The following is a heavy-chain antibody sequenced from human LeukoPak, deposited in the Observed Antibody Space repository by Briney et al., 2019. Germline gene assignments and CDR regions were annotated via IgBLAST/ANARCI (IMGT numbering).Heavy chain of an antibody. CDR1: GFTFSNAW. J-gene: IGHJ4*02. CDR2: IKSKTAGGTT. CDR3: VTEYYGSYNY. Sequence: PGGSLRLSCAASGFTFSNAWMSWIRQAPGKGPEWVGHIKSKTAGGTTDYAAPVKGRFTISRDDSRATLYLQMSSLETEDTALYYCVTEYYGSYNYWGQGTLVTVSS. V-gene: IGHV3-15*01. D-gene: IGHD1-26*01.